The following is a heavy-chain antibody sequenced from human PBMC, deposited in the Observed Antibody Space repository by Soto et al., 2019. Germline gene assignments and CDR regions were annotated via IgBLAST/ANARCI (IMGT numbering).Heavy chain of an antibody. CDR1: AFNFSSYG. CDR2: IWYDGSNK. D-gene: IGHD1-20*01. V-gene: IGHV3-33*01. Sequence: GGSLRPACAAPAFNFSSYGMHKVRQAPGKGLEWVAVIWYDGSNKYYADSVKGRFTISRDNSKNTLYLQMNSLRAEDTAVYYCARDSDKYYILNDAHYYSGMDVWGQGTTVTVSS. J-gene: IGHJ6*02. CDR3: ARDSDKYYILNDAHYYSGMDV.